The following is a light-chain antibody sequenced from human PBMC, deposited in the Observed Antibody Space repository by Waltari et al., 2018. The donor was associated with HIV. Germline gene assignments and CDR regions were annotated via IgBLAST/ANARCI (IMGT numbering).Light chain of an antibody. CDR1: QSISTL. CDR2: KAS. V-gene: IGKV1-5*03. J-gene: IGKJ1*01. CDR3: QQYNRPWT. Sequence: DIQMTQSPSTLSASVGDRVTITCRARQSISTLLAWYQQKPGKAPKLLIYKASTLESGVPSRFSGSGSGTEFTLTISSLQPDDFATYYCQQYNRPWTFGQGTKVEIK.